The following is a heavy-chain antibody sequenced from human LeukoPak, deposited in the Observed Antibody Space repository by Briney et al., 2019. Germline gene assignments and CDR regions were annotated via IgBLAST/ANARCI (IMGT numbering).Heavy chain of an antibody. D-gene: IGHD4-17*01. J-gene: IGHJ6*02. CDR3: AKATVTSYYYYGMDV. Sequence: GGSLRLSCAASGFTFSSYAMSWVRQAPGKGLGWVSAISGSGGSTYYADSVKGRFTISRDNSKNTLYLQMNSLRAEDTAVYYCAKATVTSYYYYGMDVWGQGTTVTVSS. CDR2: ISGSGGST. V-gene: IGHV3-23*01. CDR1: GFTFSSYA.